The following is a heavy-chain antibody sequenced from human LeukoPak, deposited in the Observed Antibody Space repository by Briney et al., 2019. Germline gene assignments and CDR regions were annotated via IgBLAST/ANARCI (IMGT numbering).Heavy chain of an antibody. CDR3: AKLSHASGEDY. Sequence: PGGSLRLSCAASGFTFSGYAMSWVRQAPGRGLEWVSAISGSGGSTYYADSVKGRFTISRDNSKNTLNLQMNSLGAEDTAVYYCAKLSHASGEDYWGQGTLVTVSS. D-gene: IGHD6-19*01. CDR1: GFTFSGYA. J-gene: IGHJ4*02. CDR2: ISGSGGST. V-gene: IGHV3-23*01.